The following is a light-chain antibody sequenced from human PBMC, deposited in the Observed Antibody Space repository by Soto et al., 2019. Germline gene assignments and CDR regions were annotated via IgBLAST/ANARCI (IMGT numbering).Light chain of an antibody. CDR3: QQYYSCPPT. J-gene: IGKJ1*01. V-gene: IGKV4-1*01. CDR2: WAS. Sequence: DIVLTQSPDSLAVSLGERTSINCKSSNKIFRSTDNKNYLRWYQQRPGQPPKLLFYWASSRESGVPDRFSGSGSGTHFSLTITSLQAEDVAVYYCQQYYSCPPTFGQGTKVDIK. CDR1: NKIFRSTDNKNY.